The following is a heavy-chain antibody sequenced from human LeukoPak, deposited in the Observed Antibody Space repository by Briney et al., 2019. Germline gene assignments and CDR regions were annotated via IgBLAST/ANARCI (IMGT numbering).Heavy chain of an antibody. D-gene: IGHD3-10*01. J-gene: IGHJ4*02. CDR2: INHSGST. Sequence: SETLSLTCAVYGGSFSGYYWSWIRQPPGKGLEWVWEINHSGSTNYNPSLKSRVTISVDTSKNQFSLKLSSVTAADTAVYYCARGDMHYYYGSGSFLHWGQGTLATVSS. CDR3: ARGDMHYYYGSGSFLH. V-gene: IGHV4-34*01. CDR1: GGSFSGYY.